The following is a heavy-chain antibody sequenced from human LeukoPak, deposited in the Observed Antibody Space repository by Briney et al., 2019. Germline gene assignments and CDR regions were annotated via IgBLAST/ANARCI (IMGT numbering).Heavy chain of an antibody. CDR1: RFIFTNYW. CDR3: AKHKENYGDSCLDDY. Sequence: GGSLRLSCAASRFIFTNYWIHWVRQAPGKGLEWVSVISGSGDNTYYADSVKGRLTISRDNSKNTLYLQMNSLRGEDTAVYYCAKHKENYGDSCLDDYWGQGTLVTVSS. D-gene: IGHD4-17*01. V-gene: IGHV3-23*01. J-gene: IGHJ4*02. CDR2: ISGSGDNT.